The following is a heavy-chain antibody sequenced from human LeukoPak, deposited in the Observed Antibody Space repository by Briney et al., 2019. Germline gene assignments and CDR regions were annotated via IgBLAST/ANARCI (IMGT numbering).Heavy chain of an antibody. J-gene: IGHJ3*02. CDR3: ARVRNYYDSSGSFDI. V-gene: IGHV1-2*02. CDR1: GYSFTGYY. Sequence: ASVKVSCKASGYSFTGYYMHWVRQAPGQGLEWMGWINPNSGGTNYAQKFQGRVTMTRDTSISTAYMELSRLRSDDTAVYYCARVRNYYDSSGSFDIWGQGTMVTVSS. CDR2: INPNSGGT. D-gene: IGHD3-22*01.